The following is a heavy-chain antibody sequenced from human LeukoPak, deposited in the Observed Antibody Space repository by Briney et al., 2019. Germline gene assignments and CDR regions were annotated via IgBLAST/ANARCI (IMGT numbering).Heavy chain of an antibody. CDR3: ARERVSWFDP. Sequence: SVKVSCKASGGTLNSYAISWVRPAPGPGLEWMGGIIPIFGTANYAQKFQGRVTITADESTSTAYMELSSLRSEDTAVYYCARERVSWFDPWGQGTLVTVSS. D-gene: IGHD3-22*01. V-gene: IGHV1-69*13. J-gene: IGHJ5*02. CDR2: IIPIFGTA. CDR1: GGTLNSYA.